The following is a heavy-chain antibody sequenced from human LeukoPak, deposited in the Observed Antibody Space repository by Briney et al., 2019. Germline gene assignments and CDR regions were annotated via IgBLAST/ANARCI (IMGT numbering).Heavy chain of an antibody. V-gene: IGHV3-30*18. CDR1: GFTFSSYG. CDR2: ISYDGSNK. D-gene: IGHD3-10*01. Sequence: PGGSLRLSCAASGFTFSSYGMHWARQAPGKGLEWVAVISYDGSNKYYADSVKGRFTISRDNSKNTLYLQMNSLRAEDTAVYYCAKDKYYYGSGSYYIDYWGQGTLVTVSS. CDR3: AKDKYYYGSGSYYIDY. J-gene: IGHJ4*02.